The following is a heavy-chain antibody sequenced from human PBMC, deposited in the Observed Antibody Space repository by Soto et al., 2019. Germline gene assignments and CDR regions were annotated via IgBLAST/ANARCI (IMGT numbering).Heavy chain of an antibody. CDR3: ARGTLSYGSGNYYNFYYYYYMDV. CDR2: MNPNSGNT. J-gene: IGHJ6*03. V-gene: IGHV1-8*01. Sequence: GASVKVSCKASGYTFTSYDIYWVRQATGQGLEWMGWMNPNSGNTGYAQKFQGRVTMTRNTSISTAYMELCSLRSEDTAVYYCARGTLSYGSGNYYNFYYYYYMDVWGKGTTVTVSS. D-gene: IGHD3-10*01. CDR1: GYTFTSYD.